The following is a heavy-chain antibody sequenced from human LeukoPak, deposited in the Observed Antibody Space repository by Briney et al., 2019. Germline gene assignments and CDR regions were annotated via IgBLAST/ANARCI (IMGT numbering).Heavy chain of an antibody. Sequence: SGGSLRLSCAASGFTFSSYEMNWVRQAPGKGLEWVSYISSSGSTIYYADSVKGRFTISRDNSKNTLYLQMNSLRAEDTAVYYCAKDIYGGAAANLHDYWGQGTLVTVSS. CDR3: AKDIYGGAAANLHDY. CDR1: GFTFSSYE. D-gene: IGHD6-13*01. CDR2: ISSSGSTI. J-gene: IGHJ4*02. V-gene: IGHV3-48*03.